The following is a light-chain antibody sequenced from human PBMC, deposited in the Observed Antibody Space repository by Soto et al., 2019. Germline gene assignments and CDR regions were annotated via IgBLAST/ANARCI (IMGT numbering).Light chain of an antibody. CDR2: DAS. CDR1: QSISSW. J-gene: IGKJ1*01. Sequence: DIQMTQSPSTLSASLGDRVTITCRASQSISSWLACYQQKPGKAPKLLIYDASSLESGVPSRFSGSGSGTEFTLTISSLQPEDVATYYCQKYDSALGTFGQGTKVDI. CDR3: QKYDSALGT. V-gene: IGKV1-5*01.